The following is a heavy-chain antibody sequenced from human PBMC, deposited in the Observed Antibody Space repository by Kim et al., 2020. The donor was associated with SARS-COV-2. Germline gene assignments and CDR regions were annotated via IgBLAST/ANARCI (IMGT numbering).Heavy chain of an antibody. CDR1: GGSISSYY. Sequence: SETLSLTCTVSGGSISSYYWSWIRQPAGKGLEWIGRIYTSGSTNYNPSLKSRVTMSVDTSKNQFSLKLSSVTAADTAVYYCARLTTSHSSSWYVAFDPWGQGTLVTVSS. CDR2: IYTSGST. J-gene: IGHJ5*02. V-gene: IGHV4-4*07. D-gene: IGHD6-13*01. CDR3: ARLTTSHSSSWYVAFDP.